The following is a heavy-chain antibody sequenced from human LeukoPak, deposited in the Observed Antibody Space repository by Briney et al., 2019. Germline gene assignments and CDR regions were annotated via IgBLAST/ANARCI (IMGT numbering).Heavy chain of an antibody. CDR2: TYYSGDT. J-gene: IGHJ4*02. V-gene: IGHV4-59*01. CDR1: GGSISSDY. Sequence: SETLSLTCTVSGGSISSDYWSWIRQPPGKGLEWIGYTYYSGDTNYNPSLKSRVTISVDTSKNQFSLKLRSVTAADTAVYYCARSGYSYGLVDYWGQGTLVTVSS. CDR3: ARSGYSYGLVDY. D-gene: IGHD5-18*01.